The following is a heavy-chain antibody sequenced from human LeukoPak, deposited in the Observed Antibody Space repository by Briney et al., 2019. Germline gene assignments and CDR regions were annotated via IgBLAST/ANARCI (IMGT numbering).Heavy chain of an antibody. CDR1: GVSINSSTYY. J-gene: IGHJ5*02. Sequence: PSETLSLTCTVSGVSINSSTYYWGWIRQPPGKGLEWIGYISYSGSTNFNPSLKSRVTISVDTSRNQFSLKLSSVTAADTAVYYCAREGTAGTNLNWFDPWGQGTLVTVSS. D-gene: IGHD1-1*01. CDR2: ISYSGST. V-gene: IGHV4-61*01. CDR3: AREGTAGTNLNWFDP.